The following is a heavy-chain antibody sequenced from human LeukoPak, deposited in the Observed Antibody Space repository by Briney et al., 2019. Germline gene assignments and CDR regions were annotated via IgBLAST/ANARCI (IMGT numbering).Heavy chain of an antibody. CDR2: ISGSGGST. CDR3: AKGSGDFWSGYYAY. V-gene: IGHV3-23*01. Sequence: GGSLRLSCAASGFTFSSYAMSWVRQAPGKGLEWVSAISGSGGSTYYADSVKGRFTISRDNSKNTLYLQMNSLRVEDTAVYYCAKGSGDFWSGYYAYWGQGTLVTVSS. CDR1: GFTFSSYA. D-gene: IGHD3-3*01. J-gene: IGHJ4*02.